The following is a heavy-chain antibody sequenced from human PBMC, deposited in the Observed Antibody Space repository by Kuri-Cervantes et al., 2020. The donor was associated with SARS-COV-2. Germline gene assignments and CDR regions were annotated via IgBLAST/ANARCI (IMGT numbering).Heavy chain of an antibody. D-gene: IGHD2-2*01. Sequence: SETLSLTCTVSGGSISSGSYYWSWIRQPAGKGLVWIGRIYTSGSTNYNPSLKSRVTISVDTSKNQFSLKLSSVTAADTAVYYCARVDCSSTSCYYFYWGQGTLVTVSS. V-gene: IGHV4-61*02. CDR1: GGSISSGSYY. J-gene: IGHJ4*02. CDR2: IYTSGST. CDR3: ARVDCSSTSCYYFY.